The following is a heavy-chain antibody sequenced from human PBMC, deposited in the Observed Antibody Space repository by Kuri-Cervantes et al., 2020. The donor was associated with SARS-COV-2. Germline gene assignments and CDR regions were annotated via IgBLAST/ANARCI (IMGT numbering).Heavy chain of an antibody. D-gene: IGHD3-10*01. CDR1: GFTFSSYA. CDR2: ISSSSSYT. J-gene: IGHJ6*02. CDR3: AKDLKHRRLYGSGSYYKGDHYYYGMDV. Sequence: GESLKISCAASGFTFSSYAMSWIRQAPGKGLEWVSYISSSSSYTNYADSVKGRFTISRDNAKNSLYLQMNSLRAEDTAVYYCAKDLKHRRLYGSGSYYKGDHYYYGMDVWGQGTTVTVSS. V-gene: IGHV3-11*05.